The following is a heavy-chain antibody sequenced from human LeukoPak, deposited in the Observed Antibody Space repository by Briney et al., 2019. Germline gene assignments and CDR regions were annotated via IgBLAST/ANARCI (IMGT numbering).Heavy chain of an antibody. Sequence: EPSETLSLTCAVYGGSFSGYYWSWIRQPPGKGLEWIGEINHSGSTNYNPSLKSRVTISVDTSKNQFSLKLSSVTAADTAVYYCARSIAFDYWGQGTLVTVSS. CDR3: ARSIAFDY. CDR1: GGSFSGYY. CDR2: INHSGST. D-gene: IGHD6-6*01. J-gene: IGHJ4*02. V-gene: IGHV4-34*01.